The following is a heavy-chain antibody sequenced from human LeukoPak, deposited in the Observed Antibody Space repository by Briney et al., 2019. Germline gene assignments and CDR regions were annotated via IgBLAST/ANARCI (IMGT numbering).Heavy chain of an antibody. V-gene: IGHV1-8*01. Sequence: VASVKVSCKASGYTFTSYDINWVRQATGQGLEWMGWMNPNSGNTGYAQKFQGRVTMTRNTSISTAYMELSSLRSEDTAVYYCARGLPYSRAGDAAACDYWGQGTLVTVSS. D-gene: IGHD6-13*01. CDR2: MNPNSGNT. J-gene: IGHJ4*02. CDR3: ARGLPYSRAGDAAACDY. CDR1: GYTFTSYD.